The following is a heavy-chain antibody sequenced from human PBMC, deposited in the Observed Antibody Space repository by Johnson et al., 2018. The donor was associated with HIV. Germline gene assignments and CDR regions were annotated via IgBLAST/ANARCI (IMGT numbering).Heavy chain of an antibody. D-gene: IGHD6-13*01. V-gene: IGHV3-7*05. Sequence: EVQLVESGGGVVQPGRSLRLSCAASGFTFSSYWMSWVRQAPGKGLEWVANIKQDGSEKYYVDSVKGRFTISRDNAKNSLYLQMNSLRAEDTALYYCAKGLRSSYMCAFDIWGQGTMVTVSS. CDR2: IKQDGSEK. CDR3: AKGLRSSYMCAFDI. CDR1: GFTFSSYW. J-gene: IGHJ3*02.